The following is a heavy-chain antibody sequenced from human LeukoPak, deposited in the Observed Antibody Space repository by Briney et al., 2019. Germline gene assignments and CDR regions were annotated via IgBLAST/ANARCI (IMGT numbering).Heavy chain of an antibody. CDR3: ARGPVGPRAFDI. J-gene: IGHJ3*02. V-gene: IGHV3-53*01. D-gene: IGHD1-26*01. Sequence: QPGGSLRLSCAASGFTVSSNYMSWVRQAPGKGLEWVSVIYSGGSIDYADSVKGRFTISRDNSKNTLYLQMNSLRAEDTAVYYCARGPVGPRAFDIWGQGTMVTVSS. CDR1: GFTVSSNY. CDR2: IYSGGSI.